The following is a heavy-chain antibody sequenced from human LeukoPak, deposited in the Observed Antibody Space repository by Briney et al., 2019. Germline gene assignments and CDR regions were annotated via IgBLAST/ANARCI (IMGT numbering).Heavy chain of an antibody. CDR2: IYYSGST. D-gene: IGHD2-15*01. Sequence: SETLSLTCTVSGGSISSYYWSWIRQPPGKGLEWIGYIYYSGSTNYNPSLKSRVTISVDTSKNQFSLKLSSVTAADTAVYYCARVAERDPAPGGNWFDPWGQGTLVTVSS. J-gene: IGHJ5*02. V-gene: IGHV4-59*01. CDR3: ARVAERDPAPGGNWFDP. CDR1: GGSISSYY.